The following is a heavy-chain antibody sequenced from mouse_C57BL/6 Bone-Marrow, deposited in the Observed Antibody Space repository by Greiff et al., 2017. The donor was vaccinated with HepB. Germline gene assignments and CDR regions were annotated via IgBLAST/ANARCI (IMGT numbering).Heavy chain of an antibody. Sequence: EVQRVESGPGLVKPSQSLSLTCSVTGYSITSGYYWNWIRQFPGNKLEWMGYISYDGSNNYNPSLKNRISITRDTSKNQFFLKLNSVTTEDTATYYCARVGGYYPYYYAMDYWGQGTSVTVSS. V-gene: IGHV3-6*01. CDR1: GYSITSGYY. CDR2: ISYDGSN. J-gene: IGHJ4*01. D-gene: IGHD2-3*01. CDR3: ARVGGYYPYYYAMDY.